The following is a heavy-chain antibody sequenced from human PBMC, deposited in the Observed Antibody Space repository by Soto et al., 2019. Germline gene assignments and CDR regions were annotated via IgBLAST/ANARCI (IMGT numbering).Heavy chain of an antibody. D-gene: IGHD3-22*01. Sequence: SETLSLTCTVSGGSISSSNYYWGWIRQPPGKGLEWIGSISYSGTTYYNPSLKSRVTISVDTSKNQFSLKLSSVTAADTAVYYCARRSGYNFYYNYYGMDVWGQGTTVT. CDR3: ARRSGYNFYYNYYGMDV. CDR1: GGSISSSNYY. V-gene: IGHV4-39*01. CDR2: ISYSGTT. J-gene: IGHJ6*02.